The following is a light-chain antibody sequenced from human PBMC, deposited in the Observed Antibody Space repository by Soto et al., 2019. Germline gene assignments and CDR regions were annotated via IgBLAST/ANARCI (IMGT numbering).Light chain of an antibody. CDR1: QSVSSSY. CDR3: QRYGGSLYT. V-gene: IGKV3-20*01. Sequence: EIVLTQSPGTLSLSPGERATLSCRATQSVSSSYIAWYQQKPGQAPRLLIYGASSRATGIPDRFSGSGSGTDFTLTISRLEPEDSAVYYCQRYGGSLYTFGQGTKLELK. CDR2: GAS. J-gene: IGKJ2*01.